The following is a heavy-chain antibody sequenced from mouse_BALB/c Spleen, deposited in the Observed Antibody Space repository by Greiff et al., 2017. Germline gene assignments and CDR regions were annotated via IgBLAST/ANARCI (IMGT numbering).Heavy chain of an antibody. CDR3: ARFDYDG. V-gene: IGHV1-69*01. CDR2: IDTSDSYT. Sequence: VQLQQPGAELVMPGDSVKMSCKVSGYTFTDYWVHWVKQRPGQGLEWIGAIDTSDSYTSYNQKFKGKATLTVDESSSTAYMQLSSLTSEDSAVYYCARFDYDGWGQGTLVTVSA. J-gene: IGHJ3*02. CDR1: GYTFTDYW. D-gene: IGHD2-4*01.